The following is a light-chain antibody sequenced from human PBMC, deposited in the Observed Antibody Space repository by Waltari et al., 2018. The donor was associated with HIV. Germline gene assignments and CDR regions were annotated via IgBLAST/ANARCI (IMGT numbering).Light chain of an antibody. Sequence: PASVSGSPGQSITISCSGSRSDVGGSNYVSWYQQHPGKAPKLMIYDVSDRPSGVSNRFSGSKSDNTASLTISGLQTEDEADYYCSSYTSSYTVIFGGGTKLTVL. J-gene: IGLJ2*01. V-gene: IGLV2-14*01. CDR1: RSDVGGSNY. CDR3: SSYTSSYTVI. CDR2: DVS.